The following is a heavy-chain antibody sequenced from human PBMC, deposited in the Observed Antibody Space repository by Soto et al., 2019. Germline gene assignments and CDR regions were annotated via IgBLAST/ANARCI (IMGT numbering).Heavy chain of an antibody. CDR3: ARSLAAAPPPYDY. Sequence: EVQLLESGGGLVQPGGSLRLSCAASGFTFSSYAMSWVRQAPGKGLEWVSAISGSGGSTYYADSVKGRFTISRDNSKNPLYLQMNSLRAEDTAVYYCARSLAAAPPPYDYWGQGTLVTVSS. J-gene: IGHJ4*02. CDR2: ISGSGGST. D-gene: IGHD6-13*01. V-gene: IGHV3-23*01. CDR1: GFTFSSYA.